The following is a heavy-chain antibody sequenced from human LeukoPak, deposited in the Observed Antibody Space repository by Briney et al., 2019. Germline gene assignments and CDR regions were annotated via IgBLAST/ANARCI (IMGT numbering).Heavy chain of an antibody. CDR2: IYTSGST. V-gene: IGHV4-4*07. D-gene: IGHD3-10*01. CDR3: ASSGSYYLYDY. J-gene: IGHJ4*02. CDR1: GGSISSYY. Sequence: SETLSLTCTVSGGSISSYYWSWIRQPAGKGLEWIGRIYTSGSTNYNPSLKSRVTISVDTSKNQFSLKLSSVTAADTAVYYCASSGSYYLYDYWGQGTLVTVSS.